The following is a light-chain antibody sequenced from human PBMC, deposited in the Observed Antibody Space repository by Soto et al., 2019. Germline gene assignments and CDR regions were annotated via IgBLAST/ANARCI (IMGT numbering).Light chain of an antibody. V-gene: IGLV2-14*01. CDR1: NSDIGAYDY. Sequence: QSALTQPASVSGSPGQSITISCTGTNSDIGAYDYVSWYQQHPGKAPKLMIWDVNNRPSGVSSRFSGSKSGNTASLTISGLQSEDEADYYCSSYATTITLVFGGGTKLTVL. CDR3: SSYATTITLV. J-gene: IGLJ2*01. CDR2: DVN.